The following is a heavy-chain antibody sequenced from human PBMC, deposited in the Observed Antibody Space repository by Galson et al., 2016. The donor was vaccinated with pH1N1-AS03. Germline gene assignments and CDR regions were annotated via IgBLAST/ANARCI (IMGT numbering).Heavy chain of an antibody. J-gene: IGHJ3*02. CDR2: TYGSSKWSI. CDR1: GDSVSSNIDA. V-gene: IGHV6-1*01. D-gene: IGHD2-15*01. CDR3: TRGRYSGFGI. Sequence: GAISGDSVSSNIDAWNWIRHSPSRGLEWLGRTYGSSKWSIDYALSLKSRITINPDTSKNQFSLQLTSVIPDDPAVYYCTRGRYSGFGIWGQGAKVTVSS.